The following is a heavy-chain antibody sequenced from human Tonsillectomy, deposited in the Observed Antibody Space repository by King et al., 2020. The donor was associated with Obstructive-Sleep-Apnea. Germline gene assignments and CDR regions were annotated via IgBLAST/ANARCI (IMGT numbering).Heavy chain of an antibody. Sequence: HVQLVESGGGVVQPGGSLTLSCAASGFKFSSYGMHWVRQAPGKGLEWVAFIRYDGNSKYYADSVKGRFTITRDNSKNTLYVQMKSLRDEDTAVYYCAKSSDGEFFPFDYWGPGTLVTVSS. CDR3: AKSSDGEFFPFDY. CDR2: IRYDGNSK. V-gene: IGHV3-30*02. D-gene: IGHD3-10*01. CDR1: GFKFSSYG. J-gene: IGHJ4*02.